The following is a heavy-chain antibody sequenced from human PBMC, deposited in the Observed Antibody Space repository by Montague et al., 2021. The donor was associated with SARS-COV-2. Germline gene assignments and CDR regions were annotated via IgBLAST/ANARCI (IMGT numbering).Heavy chain of an antibody. CDR2: IWYDGSNK. D-gene: IGHD3-10*01. J-gene: IGHJ6*02. CDR1: GFTFSSYG. Sequence: FLRLSCAASGFTFSSYGMHWLRQAPGKGLEWVAVIWYDGSNKYYADSVKGRFTVSRDNSKNTLYLQMNSLRAEDTAVYYCARVLSYYGMDVWGQGTTVTVSS. CDR3: ARVLSYYGMDV. V-gene: IGHV3-33*01.